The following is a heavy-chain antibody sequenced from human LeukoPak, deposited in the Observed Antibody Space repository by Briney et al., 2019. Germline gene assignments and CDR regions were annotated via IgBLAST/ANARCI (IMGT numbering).Heavy chain of an antibody. Sequence: SETLSLTCTVSGGSISSSSYYWGWIRQPPGKGLEWIGSIYYSGSTYYNPSLKCRVTISVDTSKNQFSLKLSSVTAADTAVYYCARVDTAMANFDYWGQGTLVTVSS. CDR3: ARVDTAMANFDY. D-gene: IGHD5-18*01. CDR2: IYYSGST. V-gene: IGHV4-39*01. CDR1: GGSISSSSYY. J-gene: IGHJ4*02.